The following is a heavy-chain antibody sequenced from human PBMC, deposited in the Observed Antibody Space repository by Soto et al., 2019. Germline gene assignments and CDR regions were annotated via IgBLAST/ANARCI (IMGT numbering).Heavy chain of an antibody. Sequence: LRLSCATSGFTSSGSAMHWVRQTPGKGLEWVAVISYDGSNKYYADSVKGRFTISRDNSKNTLYLQMNSLRAEGTAVYYCARELRASPYAFDIWGQGTMVTVSS. CDR1: GFTSSGSA. J-gene: IGHJ3*02. V-gene: IGHV3-30-3*01. CDR3: ARELRASPYAFDI. CDR2: ISYDGSNK.